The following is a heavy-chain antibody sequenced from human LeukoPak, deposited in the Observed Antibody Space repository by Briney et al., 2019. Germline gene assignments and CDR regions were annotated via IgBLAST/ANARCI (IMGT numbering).Heavy chain of an antibody. D-gene: IGHD3-9*01. Sequence: PGGSLRLSCAASGFTFSSYAMTWVRQAPGKGLEWGSTISGSGDIIYYADSVKGRFTISRDNAKNTLYLQMNSLRAEDTAVYYCARVPTTTSWYDILTGYPNYFDYWGQGTLVTVSS. CDR3: ARVPTTTSWYDILTGYPNYFDY. CDR2: ISGSGDII. J-gene: IGHJ4*02. CDR1: GFTFSSYA. V-gene: IGHV3-23*01.